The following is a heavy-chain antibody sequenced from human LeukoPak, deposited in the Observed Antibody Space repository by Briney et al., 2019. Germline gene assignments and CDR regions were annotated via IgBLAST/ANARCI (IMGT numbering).Heavy chain of an antibody. CDR1: GYSISSGYY. CDR2: IYHSGST. V-gene: IGHV4-38-2*02. J-gene: IGHJ4*02. Sequence: PSETLSLTCTVSGYSISSGYYWGWIRQPPGKGLEWIGSIYHSGSTYYNPSLKSRVTISVDTSKKQLSLRLSSVTAADTAIYYCASDYFDRTGYYGFIYWGQGSLVTISS. CDR3: ASDYFDRTGYYGFIY. D-gene: IGHD3-22*01.